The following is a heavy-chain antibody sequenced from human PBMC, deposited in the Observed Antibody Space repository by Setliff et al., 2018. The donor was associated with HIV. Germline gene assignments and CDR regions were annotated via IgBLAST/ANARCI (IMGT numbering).Heavy chain of an antibody. CDR2: INPNSNDI. J-gene: IGHJ3*02. V-gene: IGHV1-8*01. CDR1: GYTFISYD. CDR3: ARGRSRAKDAFDI. D-gene: IGHD6-13*01. Sequence: VSVKVSCKASGYTFISYDTNWVRQATGQGLEWMGWINPNSNDIAYAQKLQGRVTMTRNTSIATAYMELSNLRSEDTAVYYCARGRSRAKDAFDIWGQGTMVTVSS.